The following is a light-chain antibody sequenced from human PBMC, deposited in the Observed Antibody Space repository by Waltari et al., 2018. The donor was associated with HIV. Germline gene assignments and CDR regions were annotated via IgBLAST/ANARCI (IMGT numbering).Light chain of an antibody. CDR1: SSDVGSSNL. J-gene: IGLJ1*01. Sequence: QSALTQPASVSGSPGQSITFSCPGTSSDVGSSNLVSWYQQHPGKAPKLMMYEGSKRPSGVSNRFSGSKSGNTAALTISGLHAEDEADYYCCSYAGSSTYVFGTGTKVTVL. CDR3: CSYAGSSTYV. V-gene: IGLV2-23*01. CDR2: EGS.